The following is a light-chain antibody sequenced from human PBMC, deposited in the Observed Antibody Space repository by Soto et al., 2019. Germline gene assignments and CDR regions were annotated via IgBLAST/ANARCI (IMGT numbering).Light chain of an antibody. J-gene: IGLJ3*02. CDR3: GTWDTSLGGWV. CDR1: ASNIGNNH. V-gene: IGLV1-51*01. Sequence: QSVLTQPPSVSAAPGQRVTISCSGSASNIGNNHVSWYQQLPGTAPKPLIYRDNRRPSGIPDRFSGSKSDTSATLDITGLQTGDEADYYCGTWDTSLGGWVFGGGTKLTVL. CDR2: RDN.